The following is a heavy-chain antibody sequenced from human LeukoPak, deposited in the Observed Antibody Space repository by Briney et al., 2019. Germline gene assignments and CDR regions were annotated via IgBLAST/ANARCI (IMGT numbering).Heavy chain of an antibody. D-gene: IGHD1-26*01. CDR3: ARPEQIVGAHY. CDR2: IYPGDSNT. V-gene: IGHV5-51*01. J-gene: IGHJ4*02. Sequence: KTGESLKISCKGSGYSFTSYWIGWVRQMPGKGLEWMGIIYPGDSNTKYSPSFQGQVTISADKSISTAYLQWSSLKASDTAMYYCARPEQIVGAHYWGQGTLVTVSS. CDR1: GYSFTSYW.